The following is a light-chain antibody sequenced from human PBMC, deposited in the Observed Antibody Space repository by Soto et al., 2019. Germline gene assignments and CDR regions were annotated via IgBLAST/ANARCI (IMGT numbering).Light chain of an antibody. V-gene: IGLV2-8*01. CDR2: EVF. CDR1: SSDVGGYNY. Sequence: QSALTQPPSASGSPGQSVSISCTGTSSDVGGYNYVSWYRQYPGKAPKLVIYEVFKRPAGVPDRLSGSKSGNTASLTVSGLQAEDEGHYYCAAWDDSLSGVFGGGTKVTVL. CDR3: AAWDDSLSGV. J-gene: IGLJ3*02.